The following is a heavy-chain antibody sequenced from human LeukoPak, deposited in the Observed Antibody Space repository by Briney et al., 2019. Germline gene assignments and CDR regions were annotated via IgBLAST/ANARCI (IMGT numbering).Heavy chain of an antibody. CDR1: GGSISSYY. Sequence: SETLSLTCTVSGGSISSYYWSWIRQPPGKGLEWIGYIYYSGSTNYNPSLKSRVTISVDTSKSQFSLKLSSVTAADTAVYYCARGGYDFWSGYGHFDYWGQGTLVTVSS. J-gene: IGHJ4*02. D-gene: IGHD3-3*01. CDR2: IYYSGST. CDR3: ARGGYDFWSGYGHFDY. V-gene: IGHV4-59*01.